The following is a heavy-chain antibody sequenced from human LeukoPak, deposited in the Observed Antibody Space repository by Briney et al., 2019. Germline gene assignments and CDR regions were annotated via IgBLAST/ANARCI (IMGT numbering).Heavy chain of an antibody. CDR1: GFTFSSYA. CDR3: ARAPPGSSYLDY. D-gene: IGHD6-6*01. CDR2: ISYDGSNK. J-gene: IGHJ4*02. V-gene: IGHV3-30-3*01. Sequence: GRSLRLSCAASGFTFSSYAMHWVRQAPGKGLEWVAVISYDGSNKYYADSVKGRFTISRDNSKNTLYLQMNSLRAEDTAVYYCARAPPGSSYLDYWGQGTLVTVSS.